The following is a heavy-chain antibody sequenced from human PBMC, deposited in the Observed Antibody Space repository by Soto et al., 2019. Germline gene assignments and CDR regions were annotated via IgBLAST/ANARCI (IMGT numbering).Heavy chain of an antibody. CDR1: GFTFSSYW. Sequence: GGSLRLSCEASGFTFSSYWMSWVRQAPGKGLEWVATIRQDGSETHYLDSVKGRFTILRDNAKNMVSLQMNSLRGEDTALYYCAIGCGRPSCPYYFEGWGHGALVTVAS. D-gene: IGHD2-2*01. J-gene: IGHJ4*01. CDR3: AIGCGRPSCPYYFEG. CDR2: IRQDGSET. V-gene: IGHV3-7*01.